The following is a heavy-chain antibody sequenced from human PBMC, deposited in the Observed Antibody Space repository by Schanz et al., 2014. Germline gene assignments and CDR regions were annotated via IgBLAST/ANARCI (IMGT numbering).Heavy chain of an antibody. Sequence: QVQLVQSGAEVKEPGASVKLSCKSSGYTFTDYYMQWVRQAPGQGLEWLGTNFLNDGGTHSAEKSKDNFIMTRDTSTSTVYPDQSSLKSEDTAVYYCARGRPRKGDFDYWGQGTLVTVSS. CDR3: ARGRPRKGDFDY. V-gene: IGHV1-46*01. CDR1: GYTFTDYY. J-gene: IGHJ4*02. CDR2: NFLNDGGT. D-gene: IGHD1-26*01.